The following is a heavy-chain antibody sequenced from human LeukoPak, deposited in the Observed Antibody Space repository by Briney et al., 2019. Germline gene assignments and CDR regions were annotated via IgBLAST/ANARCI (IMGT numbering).Heavy chain of an antibody. CDR2: ISAYDGNT. D-gene: IGHD2-2*01. V-gene: IGHV1-18*01. Sequence: ASVKVSCKASGYTFTSYGISWVRQAPGQGLEWMGWISAYDGNTNYAQTLQGRVIMTTDTSTSTAYMELRSLRSDDTAVYYCARGSLVGLFDPWGQGTLVTVSS. CDR3: ARGSLVGLFDP. CDR1: GYTFTSYG. J-gene: IGHJ5*02.